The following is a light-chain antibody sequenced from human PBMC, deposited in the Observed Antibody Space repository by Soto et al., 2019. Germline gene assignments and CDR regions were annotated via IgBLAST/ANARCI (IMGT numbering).Light chain of an antibody. J-gene: IGKJ3*01. V-gene: IGKV3-20*01. CDR1: QSVSSSY. CDR3: QQYGSSPPFT. Sequence: EIVLTQSPGTLSLSPGERATLSCRASQSVSSSYLAWYQQKPGQAPRHLIYGASSRATGIPDRFSGSGSGTDFTLTISSLEPEDFALYYCQQYGSSPPFTFGPGTNVDIK. CDR2: GAS.